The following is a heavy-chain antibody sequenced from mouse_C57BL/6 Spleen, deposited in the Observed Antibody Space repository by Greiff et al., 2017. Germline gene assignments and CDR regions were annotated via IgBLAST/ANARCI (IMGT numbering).Heavy chain of an antibody. CDR2: ISDGGSYT. D-gene: IGHD1-3*01. Sequence: EVKLMESGGGLVKPGGSLKLSCAASGFTFSSSAMSWVRQTPEKRLEWVATISDGGSYTYYPDNVKGRFTISRDNAKNHLYLQMSHLKSEDAAMYSCARDRSGTWDYWGQGTTLTVSS. CDR3: ARDRSGTWDY. CDR1: GFTFSSSA. V-gene: IGHV5-4*01. J-gene: IGHJ2*01.